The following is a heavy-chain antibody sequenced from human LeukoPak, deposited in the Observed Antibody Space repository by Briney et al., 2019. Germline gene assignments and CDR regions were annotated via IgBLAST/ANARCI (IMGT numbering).Heavy chain of an antibody. D-gene: IGHD4-17*01. CDR3: ARPAVTTCTLDY. CDR1: GGSISSSSYY. Sequence: SETLSLTCTVSGGSISSSSYYWVWMPQPPGKGLEGIVSIYYSGRTYYTPSLKSRVTISIDTYKNQFSLTLIFVTAADAAVYYCARPAVTTCTLDYWGQGTLVTVSS. J-gene: IGHJ4*02. V-gene: IGHV4-39*01. CDR2: IYYSGRT.